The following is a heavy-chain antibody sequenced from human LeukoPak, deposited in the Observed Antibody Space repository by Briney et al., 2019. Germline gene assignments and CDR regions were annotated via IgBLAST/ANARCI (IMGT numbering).Heavy chain of an antibody. CDR3: AREGGEKILYYYYYGMDV. Sequence: ASVKVSCKASGYTFTGYYMHWVRQAPGQGLEWMGWINPNSGGTNYAPTLKGWVTMTRDTSISTAYMELSRLRADDTAVYYCAREGGEKILYYYYYGMDVWGQGTTVTVSS. J-gene: IGHJ6*02. D-gene: IGHD3-16*01. CDR1: GYTFTGYY. CDR2: INPNSGGT. V-gene: IGHV1-2*04.